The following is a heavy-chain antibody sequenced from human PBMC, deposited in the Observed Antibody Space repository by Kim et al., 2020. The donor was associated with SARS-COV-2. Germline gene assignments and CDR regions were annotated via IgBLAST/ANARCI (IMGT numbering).Heavy chain of an antibody. CDR3: AKGDCSSSTCYTTDY. J-gene: IGHJ4*02. D-gene: IGHD2-2*02. V-gene: IGHV3-23*01. Sequence: DSGKCRFTISRDNSKNTLALQINSLRADDTAIYYCAKGDCSSSTCYTTDYWGRGTLVTVSS.